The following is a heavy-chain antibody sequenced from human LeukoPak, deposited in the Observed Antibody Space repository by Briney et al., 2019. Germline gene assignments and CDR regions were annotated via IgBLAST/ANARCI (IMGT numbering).Heavy chain of an antibody. V-gene: IGHV3-23*01. CDR2: ISGSGGTT. J-gene: IGHJ4*02. CDR3: AKDVVVTAHRALDY. Sequence: GGSLRLSCAASGFTFSTYAVSWVRQAPGKRLEWVSAISGSGGTTYYADSVKGRFTISRDNSKNTLYLQMNSLRAEDTAVYYCAKDVVVTAHRALDYWGQGTLVTVSS. D-gene: IGHD2-21*02. CDR1: GFTFSTYA.